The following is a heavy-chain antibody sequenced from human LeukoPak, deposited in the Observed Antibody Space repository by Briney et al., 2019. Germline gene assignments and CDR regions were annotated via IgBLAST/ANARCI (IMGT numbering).Heavy chain of an antibody. V-gene: IGHV1-18*01. Sequence: GASVKVSCKASGYTFTSYGISWVRQAPGQGLEWMGWISAYNGNTNYAQKLQGRVTMTTDTSTSTAYMELRSLRSDDTAVYYCARDTDRDYGSGSYSSFKYWGQGTLVTVSS. J-gene: IGHJ4*02. CDR3: ARDTDRDYGSGSYSSFKY. CDR2: ISAYNGNT. D-gene: IGHD3-10*01. CDR1: GYTFTSYG.